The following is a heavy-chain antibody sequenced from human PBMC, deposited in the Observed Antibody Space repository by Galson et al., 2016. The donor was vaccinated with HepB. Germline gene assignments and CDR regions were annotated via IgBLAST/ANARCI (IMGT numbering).Heavy chain of an antibody. Sequence: PALVKPTQTLTLTCTVSGFSLSSARMGVSWIRQPPGKALEWLAQIFWNDEESYSPSLKSRLTISKDTSKNQVVLSMTNMDPVDTATYCCARIHLNALSGRPDAFDVWGQGTVVIVSS. CDR1: GFSLSSARMG. D-gene: IGHD1-26*01. V-gene: IGHV2-26*02. J-gene: IGHJ3*01. CDR2: IFWNDEE. CDR3: ARIHLNALSGRPDAFDV.